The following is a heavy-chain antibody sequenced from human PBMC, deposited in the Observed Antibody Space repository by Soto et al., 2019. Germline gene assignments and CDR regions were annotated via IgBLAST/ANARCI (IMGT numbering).Heavy chain of an antibody. CDR2: INAGNGNT. D-gene: IGHD3-3*01. CDR1: GYTFTSYA. V-gene: IGHV1-3*01. J-gene: IGHJ5*02. Sequence: ASVKVSCKASGYTFTSYAMHWVRQAPGQRLEWVGWINAGNGNTKYSQKFQGRVTITRDTSASTAYMELSSLRSEDTAVYYCGRLVLRFLEWLSPINWFDPWGQGTLVTVSS. CDR3: GRLVLRFLEWLSPINWFDP.